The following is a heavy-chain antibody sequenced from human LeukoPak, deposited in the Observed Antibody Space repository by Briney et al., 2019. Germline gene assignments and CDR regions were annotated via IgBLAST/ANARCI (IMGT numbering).Heavy chain of an antibody. Sequence: ASVKVSCKASGYTFVLYYMHWVRQAPGQGLEWLGWINPNSGGTKYALKYQGRVAMTRDTSISTAYMEVSRLGSDDTAVYYCARGGVRIAASNFDYWGQGTLVTVSS. V-gene: IGHV1-2*02. CDR2: INPNSGGT. CDR1: GYTFVLYY. D-gene: IGHD6-13*01. J-gene: IGHJ4*02. CDR3: ARGGVRIAASNFDY.